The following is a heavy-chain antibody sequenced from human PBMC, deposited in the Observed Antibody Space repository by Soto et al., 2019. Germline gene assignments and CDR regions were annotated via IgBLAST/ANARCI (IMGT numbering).Heavy chain of an antibody. CDR2: IDPSDSYT. CDR3: ASEGRYCSGGSCTFDY. D-gene: IGHD2-15*01. Sequence: VRQMPGKGLEWMGRIDPSDSYTNYSPSFQGHVTISADKSISTAYLQWSSLKASDTAMYYCASEGRYCSGGSCTFDYWGQGTLVTVSS. V-gene: IGHV5-10-1*01. J-gene: IGHJ4*02.